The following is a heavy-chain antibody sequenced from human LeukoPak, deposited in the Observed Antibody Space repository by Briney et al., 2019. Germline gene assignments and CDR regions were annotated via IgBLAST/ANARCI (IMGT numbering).Heavy chain of an antibody. CDR1: GGSISSGGYY. J-gene: IGHJ5*02. CDR2: IYYSGST. D-gene: IGHD6-13*01. Sequence: SETLSLTCTVSGGSISSGGYYWSWIRQHPGKGLEWIGYIYYSGSTYYNPSLKSRATISVDTSKNQFSLKLSSVTAADTAVYYCAREGGGSAAYGLNWFDPWGQGTLVTVSS. V-gene: IGHV4-31*03. CDR3: AREGGGSAAYGLNWFDP.